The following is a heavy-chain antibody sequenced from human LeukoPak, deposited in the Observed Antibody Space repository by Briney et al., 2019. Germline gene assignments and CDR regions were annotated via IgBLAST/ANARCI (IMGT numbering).Heavy chain of an antibody. D-gene: IGHD3-10*01. V-gene: IGHV4-59*08. Sequence: SETLSLTCSVSRGSIRSYYWSWIRQPPGKGLEWIGYIYYSGSTSYNPSLKSRVTISVGTSKNQFSLKLSSVTAADTAVYYCARLRMVRGVIWGFDYWGQGTLVTVSS. J-gene: IGHJ4*02. CDR1: RGSIRSYY. CDR2: IYYSGST. CDR3: ARLRMVRGVIWGFDY.